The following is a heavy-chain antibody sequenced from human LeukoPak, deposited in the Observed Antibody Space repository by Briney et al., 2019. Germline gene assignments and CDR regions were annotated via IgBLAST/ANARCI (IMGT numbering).Heavy chain of an antibody. CDR1: GFTVSSNY. D-gene: IGHD3-9*01. CDR2: IYSGGST. J-gene: IGHJ1*01. V-gene: IGHV3-53*01. CDR3: AKGQGLRYFDWLSGAEYFQH. Sequence: GGSLRLSCAASGFTVSSNYMSWVRQAPGKGLEWVSVIYSGGSTYYADSVKGRFTISRDNSKNTLYLQMNSLRAEDTAVYYCAKGQGLRYFDWLSGAEYFQHWGQGTLVTVSS.